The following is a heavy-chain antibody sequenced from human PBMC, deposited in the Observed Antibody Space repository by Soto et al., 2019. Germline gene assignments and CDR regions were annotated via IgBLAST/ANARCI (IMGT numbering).Heavy chain of an antibody. CDR3: AKDPRRNVDIVATSYYFDY. D-gene: IGHD5-12*01. Sequence: GGSLRLSCAASGFTFSSYAMSWVRQAPGKGLEWVSAISGSGGSTYYADSVKGRFTISRDNSKNTLYLQMNSLRAEDTAVYYCAKDPRRNVDIVATSYYFDYWGQGTLVTVSS. V-gene: IGHV3-23*01. CDR2: ISGSGGST. CDR1: GFTFSSYA. J-gene: IGHJ4*02.